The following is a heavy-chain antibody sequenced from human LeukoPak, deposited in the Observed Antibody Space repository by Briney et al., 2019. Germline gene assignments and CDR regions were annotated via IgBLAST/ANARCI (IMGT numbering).Heavy chain of an antibody. J-gene: IGHJ5*02. D-gene: IGHD3-10*01. CDR1: GGSFSGYY. CDR2: INHSGST. Sequence: PSETLSLTCAVYGGSFSGYYWSWIRQPPGKGLEWIGEINHSGSTNYNPSLKSRVTISVDTSKNQFSLKLSSVTAADTAVYYCASYYGSGSSYNWFDHWGQGTLFTVSS. CDR3: ASYYGSGSSYNWFDH. V-gene: IGHV4-34*01.